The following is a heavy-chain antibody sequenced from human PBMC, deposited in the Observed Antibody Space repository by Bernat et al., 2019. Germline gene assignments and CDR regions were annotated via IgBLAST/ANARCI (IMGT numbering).Heavy chain of an antibody. V-gene: IGHV3-23*01. CDR2: ISGSGGTR. CDR1: GFTFSSYG. D-gene: IGHD6-13*01. CDR3: AKDWTAAGISPFDY. J-gene: IGHJ4*02. Sequence: EVQLLESGGGLVQPGGSLRLSCTASGFTFSSYGMNWVRQTPGKGLEWVSVISGSGGTRNYADSVKGRFTISRDNSKNTLYLQMNSLRAEDTAVYYCAKDWTAAGISPFDYWGQGTLVTVSS.